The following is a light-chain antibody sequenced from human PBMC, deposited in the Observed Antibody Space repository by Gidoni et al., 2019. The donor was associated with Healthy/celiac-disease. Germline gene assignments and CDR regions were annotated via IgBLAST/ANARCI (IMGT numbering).Light chain of an antibody. CDR3: KQYYSTLRT. CDR2: WAS. Sequence: DIVMTQSPVSMAVSLGERATINCKSSQSVLSNCNNKSNLAWYQQKQGQPPKLLINWASTRESEVPDRFSGSGSGTDLTLTISSLQAEDVAVNYCKQYYSTLRTFGQGTKVEIK. CDR1: QSVLSNCNNKSN. J-gene: IGKJ1*01. V-gene: IGKV4-1*01.